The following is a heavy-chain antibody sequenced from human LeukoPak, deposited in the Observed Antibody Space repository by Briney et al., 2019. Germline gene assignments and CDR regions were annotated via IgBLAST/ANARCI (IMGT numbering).Heavy chain of an antibody. D-gene: IGHD1-26*01. J-gene: IGHJ4*02. Sequence: GGSLRLSCAASGFILSTHGMHWVRQAPGKGLDWVAGMWYDGSREDYADSVKGRFTISRDMSKNTLNLQMNSLRVEDTAMFYCARDLSFGSLDFRGQGTLVTVSS. CDR2: MWYDGSRE. CDR3: ARDLSFGSLDF. CDR1: GFILSTHG. V-gene: IGHV3-33*01.